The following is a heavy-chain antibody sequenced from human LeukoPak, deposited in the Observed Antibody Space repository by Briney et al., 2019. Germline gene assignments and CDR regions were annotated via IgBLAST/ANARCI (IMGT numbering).Heavy chain of an antibody. CDR3: ARGGGYDDYFDY. J-gene: IGHJ4*02. D-gene: IGHD5-12*01. CDR2: IYYSGST. Sequence: SETLSLTCTVSGGSISSYYWSWIQQPPGKGLEWIGYIYYSGSTNYNPSLKSRVTISVDPSKNQFSLKLSSVTAADTAVYYCARGGGYDDYFDYWGQGTLVTVSS. V-gene: IGHV4-59*08. CDR1: GGSISSYY.